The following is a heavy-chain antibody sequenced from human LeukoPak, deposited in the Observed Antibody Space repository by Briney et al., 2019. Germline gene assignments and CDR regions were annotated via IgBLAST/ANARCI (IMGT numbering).Heavy chain of an antibody. CDR2: INHSGST. V-gene: IGHV4-34*01. CDR1: GGSFSGYY. J-gene: IGHJ4*02. Sequence: PSETLSLTCAVYGGSFSGYYWSWIRQPPGKGLEWIGEINHSGSTNYNPSLKSRVTISVDTSKNQFSLKLSSVTAADTAVYYCAPYGGDWNFDSWGQGTLVTVSS. CDR3: APYGGDWNFDS. D-gene: IGHD2-21*01.